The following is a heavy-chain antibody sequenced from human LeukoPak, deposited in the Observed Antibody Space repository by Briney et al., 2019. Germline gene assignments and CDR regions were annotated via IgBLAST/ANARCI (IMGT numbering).Heavy chain of an antibody. V-gene: IGHV3-15*01. J-gene: IGHJ4*02. D-gene: IGHD3-10*01. CDR3: LRDWYGSGSYWQIRESYFDY. Sequence: GGSLRLSCAASGFTFSNAWMSWVRQAPGKGLEWVGRIKSKTDGGTTDSAAPVKGRFTISRDDSKNTLYLQMNSLKTEDTAVYYCLRDWYGSGSYWQIRESYFDYWGQGTLVTVSS. CDR1: GFTFSNAW. CDR2: IKSKTDGGTT.